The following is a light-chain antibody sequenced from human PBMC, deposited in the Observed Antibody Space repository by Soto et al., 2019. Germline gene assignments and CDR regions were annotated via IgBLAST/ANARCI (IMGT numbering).Light chain of an antibody. J-gene: IGKJ2*01. Sequence: EIVLTQSPDTLSLSSGERATLSCRASQSVSSSLAWYQQKPGQAPRLLIYDASNRATGIPARFSSRGSGTDFTLTISSLAPEDFAVYYCQQRSNWPTFGQGTKLEIK. CDR3: QQRSNWPT. CDR2: DAS. CDR1: QSVSSS. V-gene: IGKV3-11*01.